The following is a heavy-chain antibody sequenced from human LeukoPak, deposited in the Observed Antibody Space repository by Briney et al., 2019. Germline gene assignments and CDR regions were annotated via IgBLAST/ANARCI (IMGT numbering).Heavy chain of an antibody. Sequence: GGSLRLSCAASGFTFSSYSMNWVRQAPGKGLEWVSSISSSSSYIYYADSVKGRFTISRDNAKNSLYLQMNSLRAEDTAVYYCARGWNLDYYMDVWGKGTTVTVSS. CDR3: ARGWNLDYYMDV. D-gene: IGHD1-7*01. CDR1: GFTFSSYS. V-gene: IGHV3-21*01. CDR2: ISSSSSYI. J-gene: IGHJ6*03.